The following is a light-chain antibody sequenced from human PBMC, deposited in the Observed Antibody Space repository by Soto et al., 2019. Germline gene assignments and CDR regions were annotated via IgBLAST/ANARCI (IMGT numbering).Light chain of an antibody. CDR1: ESISSYY. CDR3: QRYGSSPPLT. V-gene: IGKV3D-20*01. Sequence: EIVLTQSPATLSLSPGERATLSCGASESISSYYLAWYQQKPGLAPRLLIYDASSRATGVPDRFSGSGSGTDFTLTISRLEPDDFAVYYCQRYGSSPPLTFGGGTKVEMK. J-gene: IGKJ4*01. CDR2: DAS.